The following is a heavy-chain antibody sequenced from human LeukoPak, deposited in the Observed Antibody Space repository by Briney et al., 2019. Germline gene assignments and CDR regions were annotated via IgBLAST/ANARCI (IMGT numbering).Heavy chain of an antibody. CDR2: IYYSGST. Sequence: PSETLSLTCTVSGGSISSSGYYWGWIRQPPGKGLEWIASIYYSGSTYYNPSLKSRVTISVDTSKNQLSLKLSSLTTADTAVYYCARHEYSGSYYGLSWFDPWGQGTLVTVSS. V-gene: IGHV4-39*01. D-gene: IGHD1-26*01. CDR1: GGSISSSGYY. CDR3: ARHEYSGSYYGLSWFDP. J-gene: IGHJ5*02.